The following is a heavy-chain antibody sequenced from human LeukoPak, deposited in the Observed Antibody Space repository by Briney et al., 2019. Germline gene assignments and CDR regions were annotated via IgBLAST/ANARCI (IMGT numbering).Heavy chain of an antibody. D-gene: IGHD3-9*01. V-gene: IGHV1-24*01. J-gene: IGHJ4*02. CDR3: ARVRQYYDILTGYPPSFDY. CDR2: FDPEDGET. CDR1: GYTLTELS. Sequence: ASVKVSCKVSGYTLTELSMHWVRQAPGKGLEWMGGFDPEDGETIYAQKLQGRVTMTTDTSTSTAYMELRSLRSDDTAVYYCARVRQYYDILTGYPPSFDYWGQGTLVTVSS.